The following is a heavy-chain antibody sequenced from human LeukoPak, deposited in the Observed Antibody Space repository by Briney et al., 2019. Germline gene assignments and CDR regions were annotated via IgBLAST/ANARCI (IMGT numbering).Heavy chain of an antibody. V-gene: IGHV3-21*06. CDR3: ARDKKTDDYGDYWPWVVDY. J-gene: IGHJ4*02. D-gene: IGHD4-17*01. CDR1: GFTFSSYS. CDR2: ISSSSSYI. Sequence: GGSLRLSCAASGFTFSSYSMNWVRQAPGKGLEWVSSISSSSSYIYYADSVKGRFTISRDNAKNSLYLQMNSLRAEDTAVYYCARDKKTDDYGDYWPWVVDYWGQGALVTVSS.